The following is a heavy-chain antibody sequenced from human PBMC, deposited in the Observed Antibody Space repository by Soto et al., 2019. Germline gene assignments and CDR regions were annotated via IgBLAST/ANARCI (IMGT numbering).Heavy chain of an antibody. V-gene: IGHV1-2*02. Sequence: ASVKVSCKASENTFIGYYLHWVRQAPGQGLEWMGWISPYSGDTDSAQKFQGRVTLTRDTSTRTVYMELSRLTSDDTAVYYCAWAGSTPSFNHWGQGAPVTVSS. J-gene: IGHJ4*02. CDR3: AWAGSTPSFNH. D-gene: IGHD1-1*01. CDR1: ENTFIGYY. CDR2: ISPYSGDT.